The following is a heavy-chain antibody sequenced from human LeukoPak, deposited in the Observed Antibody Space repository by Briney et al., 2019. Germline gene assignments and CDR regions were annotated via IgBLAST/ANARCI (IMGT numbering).Heavy chain of an antibody. J-gene: IGHJ4*02. V-gene: IGHV3-21*01. CDR3: ARANPVDY. Sequence: GGSLRLSCAASGFTFSNYRMNWVRQAPGKGLEWVSYISTASNYIYYADSVKGRFTISRDNAKNSLYLQMNSLGAEDTAVYYCARANPVDYWGQGTLVTVSS. CDR1: GFTFSNYR. CDR2: ISTASNYI.